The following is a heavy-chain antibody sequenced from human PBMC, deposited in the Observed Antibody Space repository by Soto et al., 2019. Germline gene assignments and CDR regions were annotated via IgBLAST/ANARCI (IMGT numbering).Heavy chain of an antibody. D-gene: IGHD2-15*01. CDR1: GGTFSSYT. Sequence: ASVKVSCKASGGTFSSYTISWVRQAPGQGLEWMGRIIPILGIANYAQKFQGRVTITADKSTSTAYMELSSLRSEDTAVYYCASSLGYCSGGSCYSYWFDPWGQGTLVTVSS. V-gene: IGHV1-69*02. J-gene: IGHJ5*02. CDR3: ASSLGYCSGGSCYSYWFDP. CDR2: IIPILGIA.